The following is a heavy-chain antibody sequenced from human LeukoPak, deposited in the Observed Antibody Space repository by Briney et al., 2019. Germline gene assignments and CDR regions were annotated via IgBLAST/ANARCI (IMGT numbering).Heavy chain of an antibody. D-gene: IGHD3-10*01. V-gene: IGHV3-48*03. CDR2: ISSSGSTI. CDR3: ARDLRYYGSGSYPPAFDI. CDR1: GFAFSSYE. Sequence: GGSLRLSCAASGFAFSSYEMNWVRRAPGKGLEWVSYISSSGSTINYADSVKGRFTISRDNAKNSLYLQMNSLRAEDTAVYYCARDLRYYGSGSYPPAFDIWGQGTMVTVSS. J-gene: IGHJ3*02.